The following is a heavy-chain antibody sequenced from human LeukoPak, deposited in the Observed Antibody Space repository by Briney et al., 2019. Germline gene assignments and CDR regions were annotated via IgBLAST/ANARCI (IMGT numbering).Heavy chain of an antibody. CDR1: GGSIISGSYY. Sequence: SETLSLTCTVSGGSIISGSYYWGWIRQPAGKGLEWIGRIYTSGSTNYNPSLKSRVTISVDTSKNQFSLKLSSVTAADTAVYYCARAPYYYDSSGDAFDIWGQGTMVTVSS. CDR2: IYTSGST. CDR3: ARAPYYYDSSGDAFDI. V-gene: IGHV4-61*02. J-gene: IGHJ3*02. D-gene: IGHD3-22*01.